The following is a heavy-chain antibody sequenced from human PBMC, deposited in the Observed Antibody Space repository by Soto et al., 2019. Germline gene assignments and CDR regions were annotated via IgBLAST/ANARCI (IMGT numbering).Heavy chain of an antibody. D-gene: IGHD4-17*01. CDR1: GLTFSNYA. CDR3: ARESSSTVTTGGGGSAKDY. Sequence: QVHLVESGGGVVQPERSLRLSCAASGLTFSNYAMHWVRQAPGKGLEWVAFVSYDGTNRCYPDSVKGRFTLSRDNSKNPLYLQMNSLKAEDTAVYYCARESSSTVTTGGGGSAKDYWGQGTLVTVSS. V-gene: IGHV3-30-3*01. CDR2: VSYDGTNR. J-gene: IGHJ4*02.